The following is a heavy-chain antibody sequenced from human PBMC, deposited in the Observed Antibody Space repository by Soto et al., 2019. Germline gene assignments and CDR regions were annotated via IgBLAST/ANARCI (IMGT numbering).Heavy chain of an antibody. Sequence: SETLSLTCAVYGGSFSGYYWSWIRQPPGKGLEWIGEINHSGSTNYNPSLKSRVTISVDTSKNQFSLKLSSVTAADTAVYYCARGVIAVAGTSSDAFDIWGQGTMVTVSS. CDR1: GGSFSGYY. J-gene: IGHJ3*02. V-gene: IGHV4-34*01. CDR3: ARGVIAVAGTSSDAFDI. D-gene: IGHD6-19*01. CDR2: INHSGST.